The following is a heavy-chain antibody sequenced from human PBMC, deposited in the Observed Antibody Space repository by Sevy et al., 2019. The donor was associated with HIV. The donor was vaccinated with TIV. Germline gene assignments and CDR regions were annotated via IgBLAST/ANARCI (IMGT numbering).Heavy chain of an antibody. CDR1: GFTFSSSA. CDR3: XXXXXXXXXXPLRVFDM. CDR2: IVVGSGNT. Sequence: ASVKVSCKASGFTFSSSAVQWVRQARGQRLEWIGWIVVGSGNTDYAQKFQGRVTITRDMSTTTAHMELSSLTSDDTXXXXXXXXXXXXXXXPLRVFDMWGQGTMVTVSS. V-gene: IGHV1-58*01. J-gene: IGHJ3*02.